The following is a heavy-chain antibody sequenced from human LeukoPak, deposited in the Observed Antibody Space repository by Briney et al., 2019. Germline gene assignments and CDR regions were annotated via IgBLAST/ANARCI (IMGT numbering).Heavy chain of an antibody. V-gene: IGHV1-8*01. CDR3: ARGLRSWDNWFDP. CDR2: MNPNSGNT. J-gene: IGHJ5*02. CDR1: GYTVTSYD. Sequence: ASVKVSCKASGYTVTSYDINGVGQATGQGGEGRGWMNPNSGNTGYAKKFQGRGTMTPNTSITTAYMELSSLRSEDTAVYYCARGLRSWDNWFDPWGQGTLVTVSS. D-gene: IGHD1-26*01.